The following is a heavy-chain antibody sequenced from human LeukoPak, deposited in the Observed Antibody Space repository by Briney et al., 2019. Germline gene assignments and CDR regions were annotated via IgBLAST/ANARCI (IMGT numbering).Heavy chain of an antibody. CDR1: GGSISSYY. J-gene: IGHJ5*02. CDR2: IYYSGST. Sequence: SETLSLTCTVSGGSISSYYWSWIRQPPGKGLEWIGYIYYSGSTNYNPSLKSRVTISVDTSKNQFSLKLSSVTAADTAVYYCARVYCSGGSCLLDPWGQGTLVTVSS. V-gene: IGHV4-59*01. CDR3: ARVYCSGGSCLLDP. D-gene: IGHD2-15*01.